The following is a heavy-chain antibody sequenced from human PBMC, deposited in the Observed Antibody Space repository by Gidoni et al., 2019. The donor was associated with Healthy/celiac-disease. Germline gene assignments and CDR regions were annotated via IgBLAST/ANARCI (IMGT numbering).Heavy chain of an antibody. D-gene: IGHD4-17*01. CDR1: GGSFSGYY. J-gene: IGHJ4*02. Sequence: QVQLQQWGAGLLKPSETLSLTCAVYGGSFSGYYWSWIRQPPGKGLEWIGEINHSGSTNYNPSLKSRVTISVDTSKNQFSLKLSSVTAADTAVYYCARGGDYGGNSVGYYFDYWGQGTLVTVSS. V-gene: IGHV4-34*01. CDR2: INHSGST. CDR3: ARGGDYGGNSVGYYFDY.